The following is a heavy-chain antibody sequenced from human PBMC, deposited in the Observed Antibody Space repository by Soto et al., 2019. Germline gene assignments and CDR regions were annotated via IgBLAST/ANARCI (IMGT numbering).Heavy chain of an antibody. CDR3: ARALVSSIAARALFDY. V-gene: IGHV3-7*01. CDR1: GFTFSSYW. D-gene: IGHD6-6*01. J-gene: IGHJ4*02. Sequence: PGGSLRLSCAASGFTFSSYWMSWVRQAPGKGLEWVANIKQDGSEKYYVDSVKGRFTISRDNAKNSLYLQMNSLRAEDTAVYYCARALVSSIAARALFDYWGQGTLVTVSS. CDR2: IKQDGSEK.